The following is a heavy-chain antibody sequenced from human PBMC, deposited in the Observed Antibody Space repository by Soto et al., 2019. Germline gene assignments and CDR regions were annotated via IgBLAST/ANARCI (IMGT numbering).Heavy chain of an antibody. CDR1: GGSFSGYY. Sequence: SEILSLTCAVYGGSFSGYYWSWIRQPPGKGLEWIGEINHSGSTNYNPSFKSPVTISVDTSKNQFSLKLSSVHAADTAVYYCARGSRYYGSGSYYPPNYYYYGMDVWGQGTTVTVSS. CDR2: INHSGST. J-gene: IGHJ6*02. V-gene: IGHV4-34*01. D-gene: IGHD3-10*01. CDR3: ARGSRYYGSGSYYPPNYYYYGMDV.